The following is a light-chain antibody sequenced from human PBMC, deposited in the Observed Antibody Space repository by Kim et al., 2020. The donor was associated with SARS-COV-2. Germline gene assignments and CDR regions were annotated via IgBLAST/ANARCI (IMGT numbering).Light chain of an antibody. J-gene: IGKJ5*01. CDR1: QSIVGW. V-gene: IGKV1-5*01. CDR2: DAS. Sequence: ASVGDRVTINCRASQSIVGWLALYQQKAGKPPNLLIYDASNLESGVPSRFSGSGSGTEFTLTISSLQPDDFATYYCQQYNSYSITFGQGTRLEIK. CDR3: QQYNSYSIT.